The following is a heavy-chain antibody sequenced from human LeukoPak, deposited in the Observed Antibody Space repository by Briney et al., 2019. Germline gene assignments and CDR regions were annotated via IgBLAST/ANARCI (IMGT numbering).Heavy chain of an antibody. CDR1: GFTFSSYW. D-gene: IGHD2-8*02. CDR2: IDTDGSNT. Sequence: GGSLRLSCAPSGFTFSSYWMHWVRQAPGKGLMWVSRIDTDGSNTNYADSVEGRFTISRDNAKNTLYLQMNSLRAEDTAVYYCARGLLGIDFWGQGTLVTVSS. CDR3: ARGLLGIDF. V-gene: IGHV3-74*01. J-gene: IGHJ4*02.